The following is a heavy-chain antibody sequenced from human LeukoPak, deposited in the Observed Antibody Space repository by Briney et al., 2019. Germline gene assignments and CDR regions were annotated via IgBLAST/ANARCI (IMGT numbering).Heavy chain of an antibody. D-gene: IGHD2-21*01. V-gene: IGHV4-39*01. CDR2: IYYSGST. J-gene: IGHJ4*02. CDR3: AGMTAVIRGRRFDS. Sequence: PSETLSLTCTVSGGSISSSSYYWGWIRPPPGKGLEWIGSIYYSGSTYYNPSLKSRVTISVDTSKNQFSLKLSSVTAADTALYFCAGMTAVIRGRRFDSWGQGAPVTVSS. CDR1: GGSISSSSYY.